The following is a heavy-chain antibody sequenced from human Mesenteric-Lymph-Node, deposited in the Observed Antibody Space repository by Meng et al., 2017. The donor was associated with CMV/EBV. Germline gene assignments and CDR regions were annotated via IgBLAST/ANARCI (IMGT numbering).Heavy chain of an antibody. D-gene: IGHD6-6*01. CDR2: IYHSGST. J-gene: IGHJ4*02. CDR1: GGSISSGDYY. V-gene: IGHV4-61*08. Sequence: SETLSLTCTVSGGSISSGDYYWSWIRQPPGKGLEWIGCIYHSGSTNYNPSLKSRVTVSIDTSKKQFSLKLSSVTAADTAVYYCARIRGSSVVYYWGQGTLVTVSS. CDR3: ARIRGSSVVYY.